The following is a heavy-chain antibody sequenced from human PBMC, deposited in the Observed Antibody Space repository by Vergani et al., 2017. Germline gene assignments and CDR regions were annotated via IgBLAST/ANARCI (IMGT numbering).Heavy chain of an antibody. CDR3: ASWGFCSSTSCDNPYYYTDI. V-gene: IGHV1-2*02. CDR2: INPNSGGT. CDR1: GYTFTGYY. D-gene: IGHD2-2*02. Sequence: QVQLVQSGAEVKKPGASVKVSCKASGYTFTGYYMHWVRQAPGQGLEWMGWINPNSGGTNYAQKFQGRVTMTRDTSINTAYMDLSRLRSDDTAVYYCASWGFCSSTSCDNPYYYTDIWGKGTAVTVSS. J-gene: IGHJ6*03.